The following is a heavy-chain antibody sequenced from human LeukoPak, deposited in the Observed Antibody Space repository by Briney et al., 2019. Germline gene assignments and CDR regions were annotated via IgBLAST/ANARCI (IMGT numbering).Heavy chain of an antibody. Sequence: PSETLSLTCAVSGNSISSGYYWGWIRQPPGKGLEWIGSIYHSGSTYYNPSLKSRVTISVDTSKNQFSLKLSSVTAADTAVYYCARDQDFQHWGQGTLVTVSS. CDR2: IYHSGST. V-gene: IGHV4-38-2*02. CDR1: GNSISSGYY. J-gene: IGHJ1*01. CDR3: ARDQDFQH.